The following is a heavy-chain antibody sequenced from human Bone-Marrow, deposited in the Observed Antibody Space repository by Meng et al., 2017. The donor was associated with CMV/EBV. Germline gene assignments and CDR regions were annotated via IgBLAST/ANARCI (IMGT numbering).Heavy chain of an antibody. V-gene: IGHV3-30*02. D-gene: IGHD3-3*02. J-gene: IGHJ4*02. CDR2: IRYDGSNK. Sequence: GGSLRLSCAASGFTFRSYSMHWVRQTPGKGLEWVAFIRYDGSNKYYADSVKGRFTISRDNSKNTLYLQMNSLRAEDTAVYYCAKGIGLIDYWGQGTLVTVSS. CDR1: GFTFRSYS. CDR3: AKGIGLIDY.